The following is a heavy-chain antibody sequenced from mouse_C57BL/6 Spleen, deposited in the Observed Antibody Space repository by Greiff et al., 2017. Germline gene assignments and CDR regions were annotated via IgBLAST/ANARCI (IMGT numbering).Heavy chain of an antibody. Sequence: EVKLQQSGPELVKPGASVKISCKASGYSFTGYYMNWVKQSPEKSLEWIGEINPSTGGTTYNQKFKAKATLTVDKSSSTAYMQLKSLTSEDSAVYYCARIAVVAYYFDYWGQGTTLT. D-gene: IGHD1-1*01. V-gene: IGHV1-42*01. J-gene: IGHJ2*01. CDR1: GYSFTGYY. CDR3: ARIAVVAYYFDY. CDR2: INPSTGGT.